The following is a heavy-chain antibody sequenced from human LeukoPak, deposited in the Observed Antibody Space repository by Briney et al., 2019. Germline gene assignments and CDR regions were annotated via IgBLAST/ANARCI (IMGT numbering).Heavy chain of an antibody. Sequence: SETLSLTCAVYGGFFSGYYWRWIRQSPGKGLEWIGETDHSGSTIYNPSLKRRVAISVDTSKKQFSLHLSSVIAPDTSIYYCAIMAASRIPRGYYYVDVWGKGTTVTASS. J-gene: IGHJ6*03. CDR2: TDHSGST. CDR3: AIMAASRIPRGYYYVDV. CDR1: GGFFSGYY. D-gene: IGHD6-6*01. V-gene: IGHV4-34*01.